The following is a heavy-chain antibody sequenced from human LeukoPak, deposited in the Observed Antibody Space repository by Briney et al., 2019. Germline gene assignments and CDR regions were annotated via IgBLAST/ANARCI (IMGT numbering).Heavy chain of an antibody. D-gene: IGHD6-19*01. CDR2: ISSSNSYI. CDR1: GFTFSSYS. CDR3: ASAAVAGRNY. Sequence: GGSLRLSCAASGFTFSSYSMNWVRQAPGKGLEWVSSISSSNSYIYYADSVKGRFTIPRDNAKNSLYLQMNSLRAEDTAVYYCASAAVAGRNYWGQGTLVTVSS. V-gene: IGHV3-21*01. J-gene: IGHJ4*02.